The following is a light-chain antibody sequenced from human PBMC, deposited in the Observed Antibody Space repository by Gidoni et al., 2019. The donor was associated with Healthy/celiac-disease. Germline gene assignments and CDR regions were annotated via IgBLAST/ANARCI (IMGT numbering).Light chain of an antibody. CDR2: AAS. J-gene: IGKJ1*01. V-gene: IGKV1-39*01. CDR3: QQSYSTPWT. CDR1: QSISSY. Sequence: DIQMTQSPSSLSASVGDRVTITCRASQSISSYLNLYQQKPGKAPKRLIYAASSLQSGVPSRFSGSGSGTDFTLTISSLQPEDFANYYCQQSYSTPWTFGQGTKVEIK.